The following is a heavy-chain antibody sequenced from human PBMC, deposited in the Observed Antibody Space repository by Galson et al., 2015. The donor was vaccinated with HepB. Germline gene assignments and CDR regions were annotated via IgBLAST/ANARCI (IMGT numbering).Heavy chain of an antibody. CDR2: INSDGSST. J-gene: IGHJ4*02. CDR3: AEDGIAAAGTGY. Sequence: SLRLSCAASGFTFSSYWMHWVRQAPGKGLVWVSRINSDGSSTSYADSVKGRFTISRDNAKNTLYLQMNSLRAEDTAVYYCAEDGIAAAGTGYWGQGTLVTVSS. D-gene: IGHD6-13*01. V-gene: IGHV3-74*01. CDR1: GFTFSSYW.